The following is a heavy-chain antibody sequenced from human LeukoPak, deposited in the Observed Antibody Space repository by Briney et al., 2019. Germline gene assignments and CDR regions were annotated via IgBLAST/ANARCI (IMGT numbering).Heavy chain of an antibody. Sequence: SETLSLTCAVYGGSFSGYYWSWIRQPPGKGLEWIGEINHSGSTNYNPSLKSRVTISVDTSKNQFSLKLISVTAADTAVYYCARSYYGSGSYYRPFEYWGQGTLVTVSS. J-gene: IGHJ4*02. CDR3: ARSYYGSGSYYRPFEY. D-gene: IGHD3-10*01. V-gene: IGHV4-34*01. CDR1: GGSFSGYY. CDR2: INHSGST.